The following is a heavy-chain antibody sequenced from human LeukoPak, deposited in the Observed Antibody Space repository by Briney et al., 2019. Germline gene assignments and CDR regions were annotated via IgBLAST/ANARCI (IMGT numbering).Heavy chain of an antibody. CDR3: AKLGGVAVAADMPPDY. V-gene: IGHV3-23*01. D-gene: IGHD2-2*01. J-gene: IGHJ4*02. CDR1: GFTFSNYA. Sequence: GGSLRLSCAASGFTFSNYAMSWVRQAPGKGLEWVSVISGSGGSTYYTDSVKGRFTISRDNSKNTLYLQMDSLRVEDTAVYYCAKLGGVAVAADMPPDYSGQGTLVTVSS. CDR2: ISGSGGST.